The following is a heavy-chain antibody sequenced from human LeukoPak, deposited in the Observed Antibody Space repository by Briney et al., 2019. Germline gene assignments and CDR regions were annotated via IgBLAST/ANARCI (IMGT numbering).Heavy chain of an antibody. V-gene: IGHV3-30*18. Sequence: GGSLRLSCAASGFTFDDYAMHWVRQAPGKGLEWVAVISYDGSNKYYADSVKGRFTISRDNSKNTLYLQMNSLRAEDTAVYYCAKGGSGYSYAPVAYWGQGTLVTVSS. CDR3: AKGGSGYSYAPVAY. CDR1: GFTFDDYA. D-gene: IGHD5-18*01. J-gene: IGHJ4*02. CDR2: ISYDGSNK.